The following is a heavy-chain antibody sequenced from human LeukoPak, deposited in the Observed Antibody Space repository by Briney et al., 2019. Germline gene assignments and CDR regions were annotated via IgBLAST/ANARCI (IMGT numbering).Heavy chain of an antibody. CDR2: ISAYNGNT. CDR1: GYTFTSYG. CDR3: ARGPGIAAAEEYYGMVV. V-gene: IGHV1-18*01. Sequence: ASVKVSCKASGYTFTSYGISWVRQAPGQGLEWMGWISAYNGNTNYAQKLQGRVTMTTDTSTSTGYMELRSLRSDDTAVYYCARGPGIAAAEEYYGMVVWGQGTTVTVSS. J-gene: IGHJ6*02. D-gene: IGHD6-13*01.